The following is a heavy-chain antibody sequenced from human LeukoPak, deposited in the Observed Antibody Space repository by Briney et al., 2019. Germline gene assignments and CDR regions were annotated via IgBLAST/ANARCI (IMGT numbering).Heavy chain of an antibody. CDR2: IYSGGST. Sequence: GGSLRLSCAAFGFTVSSKYMSWVRQAPGKGLEWGSVIYSGGSTCYADSVKGRFTISRDNSKNTGYLQMNSLRVADTAVYYCARDTGTNNRNLHFDLWGRGTLVTVSS. V-gene: IGHV3-66*01. CDR3: ARDTGTNNRNLHFDL. D-gene: IGHD1-14*01. CDR1: GFTVSSKY. J-gene: IGHJ2*01.